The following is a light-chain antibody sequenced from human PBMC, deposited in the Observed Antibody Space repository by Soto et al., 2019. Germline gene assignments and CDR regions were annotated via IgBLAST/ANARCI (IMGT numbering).Light chain of an antibody. CDR3: QQYNKWPT. CDR1: QSVSSN. Sequence: EIEMTQSLATLALSPGERATLSCRASQSVSSNLAWYQQKPGQAPRLLIYGASTRATGVPARFSGSGSGTEFTLTISSLQSEDFAVYYCQQYNKWPTFGQGTRLEIK. V-gene: IGKV3-15*01. CDR2: GAS. J-gene: IGKJ5*01.